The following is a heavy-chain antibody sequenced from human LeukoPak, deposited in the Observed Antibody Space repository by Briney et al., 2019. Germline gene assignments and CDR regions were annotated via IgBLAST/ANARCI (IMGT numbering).Heavy chain of an antibody. Sequence: ASLTVSCKASGDTFGGYYIHYMRQAPGQGLEWMGWINPNTGGTKYAQEFQGRITMTRDTSIRTVYVELSRLTSDDTALYYCAKSDGRGGAFDIWGQGTMVTVSS. CDR3: AKSDGRGGAFDI. J-gene: IGHJ3*02. CDR2: INPNTGGT. V-gene: IGHV1-2*02. D-gene: IGHD3-10*01. CDR1: GDTFGGYY.